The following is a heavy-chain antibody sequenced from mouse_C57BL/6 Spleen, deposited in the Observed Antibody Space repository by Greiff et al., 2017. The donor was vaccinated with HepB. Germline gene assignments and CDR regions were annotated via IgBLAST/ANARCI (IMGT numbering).Heavy chain of an antibody. Sequence: VKLVESGAELVRPGASVTLSCKASGYTFTDYEMHWVKQTPVHGLEWIGAIDPETGGTAYNQKFKGKAILTADKSSSTAYMELRSLTSEDSAVYYCTRGDYYGSSSFDYWGQGTTLTVSS. CDR2: IDPETGGT. D-gene: IGHD1-1*01. J-gene: IGHJ2*01. CDR1: GYTFTDYE. CDR3: TRGDYYGSSSFDY. V-gene: IGHV1-15*01.